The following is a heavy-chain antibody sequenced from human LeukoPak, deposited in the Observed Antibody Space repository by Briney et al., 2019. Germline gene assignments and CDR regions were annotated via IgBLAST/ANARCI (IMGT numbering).Heavy chain of an antibody. CDR2: INPNRGGT. D-gene: IGHD3-22*01. CDR1: VYTFTDYY. CDR3: ARVPREPYYDSSGYWFLDY. J-gene: IGHJ4*02. Sequence: ASVKVSFKPSVYTFTDYYMHGVRQTPGRGLEWMGWINPNRGGTNYAQKFQGRVTMTRDTSISTAYMELSRLRSDDTAVYYCARVPREPYYDSSGYWFLDYWGQGTLVTVSS. V-gene: IGHV1-2*02.